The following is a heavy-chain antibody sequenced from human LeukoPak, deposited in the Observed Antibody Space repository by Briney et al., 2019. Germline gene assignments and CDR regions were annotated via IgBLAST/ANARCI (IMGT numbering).Heavy chain of an antibody. CDR3: ARDAYTTTSNWLDP. CDR2: ITGDGNDI. J-gene: IGHJ5*02. V-gene: IGHV3-74*01. CDR1: GFTVITND. Sequence: QPGGSLRLSCAASGFTVITNDMTWVRQAPGKGLEWVSRITGDGNDIVYADSVKGRFTVSRDDAKNTLFLQMNSLRVEDTAIYYCARDAYTTTSNWLDPWGQGTLVTVSS. D-gene: IGHD4-17*01.